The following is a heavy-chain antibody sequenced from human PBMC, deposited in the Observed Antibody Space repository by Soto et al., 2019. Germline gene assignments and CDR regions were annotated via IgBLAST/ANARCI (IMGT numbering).Heavy chain of an antibody. J-gene: IGHJ5*02. CDR3: AKGPSGTVSANH. V-gene: IGHV3-23*01. Sequence: EVQLLESGGGLVQPGGSLRLSCAASGFTFSNYAMSWVRQAPGKGLEWVSGITRNGGNTYYADSVQGRFTMSRDNSRNTLYLQMSSLRAEDTALYYCAKGPSGTVSANHWGQGTLVTVSS. CDR2: ITRNGGNT. CDR1: GFTFSNYA. D-gene: IGHD4-17*01.